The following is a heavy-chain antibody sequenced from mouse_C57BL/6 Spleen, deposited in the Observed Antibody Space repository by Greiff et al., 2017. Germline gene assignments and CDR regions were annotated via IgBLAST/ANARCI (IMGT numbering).Heavy chain of an antibody. J-gene: IGHJ4*01. V-gene: IGHV1-55*01. D-gene: IGHD2-3*01. Sequence: QVQLQQPGAELVKPGASVKMSCKASGYTFTSYWITWVKQRPGQGLEWIGDIYPGSGSTNYNEKFKSKATLTVDTSSSTAYMQLSSLTSEDSAVYYCARRPDGYYSAMDYWGQGTSVTVSS. CDR2: IYPGSGST. CDR3: ARRPDGYYSAMDY. CDR1: GYTFTSYW.